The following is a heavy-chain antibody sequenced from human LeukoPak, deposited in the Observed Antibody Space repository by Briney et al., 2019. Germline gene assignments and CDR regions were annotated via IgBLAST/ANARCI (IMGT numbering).Heavy chain of an antibody. D-gene: IGHD6-6*01. CDR3: ARGRATFRYSSSSDWFDP. V-gene: IGHV1-69*05. J-gene: IGHJ5*02. CDR2: IIPIFGTA. CDR1: GGTWSSYA. Sequence: GASVKVSCKASGGTWSSYAISWGRQGPGQGLEWMGGIIPIFGTANYAQKFQGRVTITTDESTSTAYMELSSLRSEDTAVYYCARGRATFRYSSSSDWFDPWGQGTLVTVSS.